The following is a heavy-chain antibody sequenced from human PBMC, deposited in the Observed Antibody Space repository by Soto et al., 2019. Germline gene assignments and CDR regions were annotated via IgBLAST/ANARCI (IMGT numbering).Heavy chain of an antibody. Sequence: SEILCLTCTVAGGYSIGYDRSWIRQHPGKGLEWIGYIYDSGSTNYNPSLKSRVTIPVDTSKSQFSLKLTSATAADTAVYYCARTRRSGWSTSDFDQWGQGTLVTVSS. CDR1: GGYSIGYD. CDR3: ARTRRSGWSTSDFDQ. CDR2: IYDSGST. V-gene: IGHV4-59*01. D-gene: IGHD6-19*01. J-gene: IGHJ4*02.